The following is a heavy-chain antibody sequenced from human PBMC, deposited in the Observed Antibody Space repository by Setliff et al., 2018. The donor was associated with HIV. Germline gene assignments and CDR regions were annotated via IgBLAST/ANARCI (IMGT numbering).Heavy chain of an antibody. CDR3: ARRGWNGYMTFDS. V-gene: IGHV4-31*03. CDR2: ISYSGNT. J-gene: IGHJ4*02. Sequence: PSETLSLTCTVSGGSISDDGYNWCWIRQSPRKGLEWIGCISYSGNTYHNPSLKSRPSIFLYTSKNHFSLNLTSVTAADTAVYYCARRGWNGYMTFDSWGQGALVTVSS. D-gene: IGHD5-12*01. CDR1: GGSISDDGYN.